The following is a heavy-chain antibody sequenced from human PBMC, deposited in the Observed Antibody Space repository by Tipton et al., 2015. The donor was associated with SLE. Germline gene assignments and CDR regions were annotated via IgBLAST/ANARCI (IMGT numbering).Heavy chain of an antibody. V-gene: IGHV3-23*03. Sequence: SLRLSCVASGFPFSSFAMSWVRQAPGKGLECVSTIYIGGSTHYAGTVKGRFTISRDNSKNTLYLDMNNLRPEDTAVYYCARRSDDYSNWFDPWGQGTQVTVSS. CDR1: GFPFSSFA. J-gene: IGHJ5*02. CDR3: ARRSDDYSNWFDP. D-gene: IGHD4-11*01. CDR2: IYIGGST.